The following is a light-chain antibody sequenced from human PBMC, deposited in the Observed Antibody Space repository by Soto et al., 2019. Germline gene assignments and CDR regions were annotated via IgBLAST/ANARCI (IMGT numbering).Light chain of an antibody. CDR1: QSIITR. CDR2: DAS. V-gene: IGKV1-39*01. J-gene: IGKJ1*01. CDR3: QQSYSTPRT. Sequence: DIQMTQSPSSLSLSPGERATLSCRASQSIITRLAWYQQKPGKAPKVLIYDASSRHSGVPARFSGSGSGTDFTLTISGLQPEDFATYYCQQSYSTPRTFGQGTKVDIK.